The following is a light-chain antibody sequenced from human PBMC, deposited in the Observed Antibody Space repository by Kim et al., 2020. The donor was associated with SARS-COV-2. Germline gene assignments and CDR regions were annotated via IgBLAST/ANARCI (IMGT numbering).Light chain of an antibody. V-gene: IGKV3-11*01. Sequence: EIVLTQSPATVSLSPGERATLSCRASQTFSSHLAWYQQKPGQSPRLLIYDASNRATGIPARISGSGSGTDFTLTISGLEPEDFAVYYCQHNKTFGQGTKLEI. CDR3: QHNKT. J-gene: IGKJ1*01. CDR2: DAS. CDR1: QTFSSH.